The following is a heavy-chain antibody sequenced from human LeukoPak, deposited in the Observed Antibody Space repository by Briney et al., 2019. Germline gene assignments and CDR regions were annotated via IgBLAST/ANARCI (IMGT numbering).Heavy chain of an antibody. CDR3: ARGPIFGVVIVYFDY. CDR2: ISSSSSYI. Sequence: GGSLRLSCAASRFTFSSYSMNWVRQAPGKGLEWVSSISSSSSYIYYADSVKGRFTISRDNAKNSLYLQMNSLRAEDTAVYYCARGPIFGVVIVYFDYWGQGTLVTVSS. D-gene: IGHD3-3*01. CDR1: RFTFSSYS. J-gene: IGHJ4*02. V-gene: IGHV3-21*01.